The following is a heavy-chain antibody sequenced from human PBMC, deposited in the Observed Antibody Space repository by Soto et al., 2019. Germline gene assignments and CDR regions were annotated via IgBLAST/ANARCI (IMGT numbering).Heavy chain of an antibody. CDR2: ISGRSGVP. CDR1: GLTLRSYA. CDR3: AKGGPFTGGFDP. D-gene: IGHD3-16*01. V-gene: IGHV3-23*01. J-gene: IGHJ5*02. Sequence: EGQLLQSGGDLVQPGGSLRLSCAGSGLTLRSYAMTWIRQTPEKGLEWVSTISGRSGVPSYADSVNGRFTVSRDNSKNTLYQKMNSLRPDDPAIYYCAKGGPFTGGFDPWGQGTLVTVAS.